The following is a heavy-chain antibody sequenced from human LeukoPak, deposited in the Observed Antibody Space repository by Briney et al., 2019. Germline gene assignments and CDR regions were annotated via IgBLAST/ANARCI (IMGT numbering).Heavy chain of an antibody. V-gene: IGHV5-51*01. Sequence: GASPKISCKGFGYSFAYYWIGWVRQMPGKGLEWMGIIYRDDCDTRYSPSFQGQVTISADKSISTAYLQWSSLRASDTAMYYCARCGEMATISSCYFDYWGQGTLVTPSS. CDR2: IYRDDCDT. CDR1: GYSFAYYW. J-gene: IGHJ4*02. CDR3: ARCGEMATISSCYFDY. D-gene: IGHD5-24*01.